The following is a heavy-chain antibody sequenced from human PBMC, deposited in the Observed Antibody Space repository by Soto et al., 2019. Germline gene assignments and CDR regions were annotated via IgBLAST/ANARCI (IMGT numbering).Heavy chain of an antibody. CDR2: INHSGST. CDR3: ARGRARRRKFDP. CDR1: GGSFSGYY. V-gene: IGHV4-34*01. Sequence: TLSLTCAVYGGSFSGYYWSWIRQPPGKGLEWIGEINHSGSTNYNPSLKSRVTISVDTSKNQFSLKLSSVTAADTAVYYCARGRARRRKFDPWGQGTLVTVSS. J-gene: IGHJ5*02.